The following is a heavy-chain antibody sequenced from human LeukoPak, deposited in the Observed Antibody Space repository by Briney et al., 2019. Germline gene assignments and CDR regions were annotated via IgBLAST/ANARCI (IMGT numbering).Heavy chain of an antibody. V-gene: IGHV4-61*01. CDR1: GYSISSGYY. CDR2: IYYSGST. D-gene: IGHD1-1*01. CDR3: ARAVQLERPPPLIGYYYMDV. J-gene: IGHJ6*03. Sequence: SETLSLTCTVSGYSISSGYYWGWIRQPPGKGLEWIGYIYYSGSTNYNPSLKSRVTISVDTSKNQFSLKLSSMTAADTAVYYCARAVQLERPPPLIGYYYMDVWGKGTTVTVSS.